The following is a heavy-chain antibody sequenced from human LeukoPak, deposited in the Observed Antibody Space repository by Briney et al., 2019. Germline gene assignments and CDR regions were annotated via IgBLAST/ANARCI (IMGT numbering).Heavy chain of an antibody. J-gene: IGHJ4*02. D-gene: IGHD4-17*01. CDR2: ISSSGSTI. V-gene: IGHV3-48*01. CDR3: AEDWEVYGDYPLIDY. CDR1: GFTFSSYG. Sequence: PGRSLRLSCAASGFTFSSYGMHWVRQAPGKGLEWVSYISSSGSTIYYADSVKGRFTISRDNSKNTLYLQMNSLRAEDTAVYYCAEDWEVYGDYPLIDYWGQGTLVTVSS.